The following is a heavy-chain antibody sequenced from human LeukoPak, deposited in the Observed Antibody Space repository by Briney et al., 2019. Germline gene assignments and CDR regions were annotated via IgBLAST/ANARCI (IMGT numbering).Heavy chain of an antibody. CDR2: ISHDGTRE. J-gene: IGHJ6*03. Sequence: GGSLKLSFAASGFTFSNYDMHWVRQAPGKGLEWLAVISHDGTREDYIDSVKGRFTISRDNSKNTLYLQMNSLRTEDTAVYYCATIVLLYFGESLAAGHVDRDVWGMGTKVTVSS. CDR1: GFTFSNYD. CDR3: ATIVLLYFGESLAAGHVDRDV. V-gene: IGHV3-30*03. D-gene: IGHD3-10*01.